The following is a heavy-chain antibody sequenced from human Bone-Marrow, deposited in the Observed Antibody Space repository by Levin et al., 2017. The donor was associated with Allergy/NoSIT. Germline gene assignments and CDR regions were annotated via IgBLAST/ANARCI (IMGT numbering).Heavy chain of an antibody. D-gene: IGHD5-18*01. CDR3: ARVGAMTDTAMV. Sequence: PSETLSLTCTVSGGSISSSSYYWGWIRQPPGKGLEWIGSIYYSGSTYYNPSLKSRVTISVDTSKNQFSLKLSSVTAADTAVYYCARVGAMTDTAMVWGQGTLVTVSS. CDR2: IYYSGST. V-gene: IGHV4-39*07. J-gene: IGHJ4*02. CDR1: GGSISSSSYY.